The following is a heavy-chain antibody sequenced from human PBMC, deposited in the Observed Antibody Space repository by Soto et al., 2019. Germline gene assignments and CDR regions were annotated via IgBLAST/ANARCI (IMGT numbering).Heavy chain of an antibody. D-gene: IGHD1-26*01. Sequence: SCARHSPHHATGQRLEWMGWINAGNGNTKYSQKFQGRATITRDTSASTAYMELSSLRSEDTAVYYCARGGSLYWYFDLWGRGTLVTVSS. J-gene: IGHJ2*01. V-gene: IGHV1-3*01. CDR1: SCA. CDR3: ARGGSLYWYFDL. CDR2: INAGNGNT.